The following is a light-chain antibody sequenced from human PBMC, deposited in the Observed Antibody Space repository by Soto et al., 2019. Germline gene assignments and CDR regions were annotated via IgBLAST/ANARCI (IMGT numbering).Light chain of an antibody. V-gene: IGKV3D-7*01. Sequence: EVVLTQSPATLSLSPGEGATLSCRVSQSISSSYLSWYQQRPGQAPRLLIYGASTRAAGIPARFSGSGSGTEFTLTITSLQSEDFAVYYCQQFHNWPRTFGQGTKVDIK. CDR3: QQFHNWPRT. CDR1: QSISSSY. CDR2: GAS. J-gene: IGKJ1*01.